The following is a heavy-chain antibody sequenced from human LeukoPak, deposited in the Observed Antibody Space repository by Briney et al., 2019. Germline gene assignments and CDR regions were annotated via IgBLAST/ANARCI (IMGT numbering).Heavy chain of an antibody. CDR3: ASDSSSWSNWFDP. Sequence: GGSLRLSCAASGVTFSSYSMNWVRQAPGKGLEWVSSISSSSSYIYYADSVKGRFTISRDNAKNSLYLQMNSLRAEDTAVYYCASDSSSWSNWFDPWGQGTLVTVSS. J-gene: IGHJ5*02. CDR2: ISSSSSYI. V-gene: IGHV3-21*01. D-gene: IGHD6-13*01. CDR1: GVTFSSYS.